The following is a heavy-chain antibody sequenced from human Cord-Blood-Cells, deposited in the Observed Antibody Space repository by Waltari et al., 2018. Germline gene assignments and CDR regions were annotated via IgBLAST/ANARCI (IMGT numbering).Heavy chain of an antibody. D-gene: IGHD3-9*01. CDR2: NHPSLGKA. Sequence: QVQLVQSGAEVKTPGSSVKVSCKASGGTFSSYALSWVRQAPGQRLEWMGKNHPSLGKANYAQKVQGRVTIPADKSTSTAYMELSSLRSEDTAVYYCARPLDTFAFDIWGQGTMVTVSS. CDR1: GGTFSSYA. J-gene: IGHJ3*02. CDR3: ARPLDTFAFDI. V-gene: IGHV1-69*09.